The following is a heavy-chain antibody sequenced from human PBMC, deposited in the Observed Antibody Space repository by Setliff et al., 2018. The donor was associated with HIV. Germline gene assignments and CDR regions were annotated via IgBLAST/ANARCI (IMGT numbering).Heavy chain of an antibody. D-gene: IGHD2-21*01. J-gene: IGHJ1*01. Sequence: KPSETLSLTCSVSGASISTGEYYWSWVRQYPGRGLEWIGYIYHTGGTSYNPYLRSRLSVSLDTSRNQFSLKLTSVTAADTAIYYCARYHIGGIQSFQHWGQGALVTVSS. V-gene: IGHV4-31*03. CDR3: ARYHIGGIQSFQH. CDR2: IYHTGGT. CDR1: GASISTGEYY.